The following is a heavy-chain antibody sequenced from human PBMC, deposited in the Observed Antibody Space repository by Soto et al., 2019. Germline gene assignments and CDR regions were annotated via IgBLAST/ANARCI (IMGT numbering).Heavy chain of an antibody. V-gene: IGHV4-30-2*01. CDR2: IYHSGST. CDR1: GGSISSGGYS. J-gene: IGHJ4*02. CDR3: AAGGGLQRYY. D-gene: IGHD1-1*01. Sequence: PSETLSLTCAVSGGSISSGGYSRIWIRQPPGKGLEWIGYIYHSGSTYYNPSLKSRVTISVDRSKNQFSLKLSSVTAADTAVYSCAAGGGLQRYYWGQGTLVTVSS.